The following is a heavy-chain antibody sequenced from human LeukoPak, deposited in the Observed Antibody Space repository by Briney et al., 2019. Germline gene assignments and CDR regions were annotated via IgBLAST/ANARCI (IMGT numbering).Heavy chain of an antibody. CDR1: GFTFSSYS. D-gene: IGHD3-9*01. Sequence: PGGSLRLSCAASGFTFSSYSMNWVRQAPGKGLEWVSSISSSSSYIYYADSVKGRFTISRDNAKNSLYLQMNSLRAEDTAVYYCARDRDDILTGYGFDPWGQRTLVTLSS. J-gene: IGHJ5*02. CDR2: ISSSSSYI. CDR3: ARDRDDILTGYGFDP. V-gene: IGHV3-21*01.